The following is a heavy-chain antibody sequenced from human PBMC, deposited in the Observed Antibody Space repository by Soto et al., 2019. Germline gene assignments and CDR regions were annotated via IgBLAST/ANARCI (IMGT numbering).Heavy chain of an antibody. V-gene: IGHV3-23*01. J-gene: IGHJ3*02. CDR3: ASRKWPNPFDI. D-gene: IGHD5-12*01. CDR1: GFTFSTYG. CDR2: IRASGDTT. Sequence: EVQLLESGGGLVQPGGSLRLSCAAAGFTFSTYGMIWVRQAPGTGLEWVSAIRASGDTTNYADSVKGRFTISRDNFKNTLYLQTDSLRAEDTAMYYSASRKWPNPFDIWGQGTKVTVSS.